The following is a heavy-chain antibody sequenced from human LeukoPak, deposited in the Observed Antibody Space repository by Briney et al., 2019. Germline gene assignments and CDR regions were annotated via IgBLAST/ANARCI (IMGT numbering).Heavy chain of an antibody. CDR2: ISGSGGST. Sequence: GGSLRLSCAASGFTSSSYAMSWVRQAPGKGLEWVSAISGSGGSTFYADSVKGRFTMSRDNSKNTLYLQMNSLRAEDTAVYYCAKEASYCTNGVCYSRIFDTWGQGTLVTVSS. V-gene: IGHV3-23*01. CDR1: GFTSSSYA. CDR3: AKEASYCTNGVCYSRIFDT. D-gene: IGHD2-8*01. J-gene: IGHJ5*02.